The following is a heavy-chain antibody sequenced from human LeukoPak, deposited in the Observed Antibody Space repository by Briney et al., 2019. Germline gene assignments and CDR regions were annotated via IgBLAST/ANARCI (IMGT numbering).Heavy chain of an antibody. J-gene: IGHJ2*01. CDR1: GGSVSSGSYY. Sequence: SETLSLTCTVSGGSVSSGSYYWSWIRQPPGKGLEWTGYIYYSGSTNYNPSLKSRVTISVDTSKNQFSLKLGSVTAADTAVYYCARTGWYFDLWGRGTLVTVSS. D-gene: IGHD1-14*01. V-gene: IGHV4-61*01. CDR3: ARTGWYFDL. CDR2: IYYSGST.